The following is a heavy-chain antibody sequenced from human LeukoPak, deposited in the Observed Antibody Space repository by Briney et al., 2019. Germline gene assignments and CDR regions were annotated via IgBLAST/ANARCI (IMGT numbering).Heavy chain of an antibody. V-gene: IGHV4-38-2*01. Sequence: SETLSLTCAVSGYSISSGYYWGWIRQPPGKGLEWIGSIYHSGGTYYNPSLKSRVTISVDTSKNQFSLKLSSVTAADTAVYYCARRPWLWFGETHYYMDVWGKGTTVTVSS. CDR2: IYHSGGT. D-gene: IGHD3-10*01. CDR1: GYSISSGYY. J-gene: IGHJ6*03. CDR3: ARRPWLWFGETHYYMDV.